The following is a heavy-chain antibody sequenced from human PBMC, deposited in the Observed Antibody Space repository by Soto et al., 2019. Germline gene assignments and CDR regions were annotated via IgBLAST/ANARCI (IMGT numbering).Heavy chain of an antibody. D-gene: IGHD2-15*01. V-gene: IGHV1-69*01. Sequence: QVQLVQSGAEVKKPGSSVKVSCKASGGTFSSYAISWVRQAPGQGLEWMGGIIPIFGTANYAQKFQGGVTITAEESTSTAYMELSSLRSEDTAVYYCAGDIVVVVAARYYYYGMDVWGQGTTVTVSS. CDR3: AGDIVVVVAARYYYYGMDV. CDR2: IIPIFGTA. J-gene: IGHJ6*02. CDR1: GGTFSSYA.